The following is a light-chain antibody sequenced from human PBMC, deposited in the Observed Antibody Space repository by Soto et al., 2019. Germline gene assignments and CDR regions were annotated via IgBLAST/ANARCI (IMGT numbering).Light chain of an antibody. CDR1: SSDVGAYNY. Sequence: QSALTQPPSASGSPGQSVTISCTGSSSDVGAYNYVSWYQQHPGKAPKLMIFEVSKQPSGVPDRFSGSESGNTASLTVSGLQTEDEADYYCSSYAGSNNPYVFGTGTKVTVL. CDR3: SSYAGSNNPYV. CDR2: EVS. V-gene: IGLV2-8*01. J-gene: IGLJ1*01.